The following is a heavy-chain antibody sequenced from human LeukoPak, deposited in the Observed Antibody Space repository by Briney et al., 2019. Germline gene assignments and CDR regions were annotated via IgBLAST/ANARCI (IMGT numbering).Heavy chain of an antibody. CDR2: IWYDGSNK. D-gene: IGHD3-22*01. CDR3: ARGQDSTGYYFIDY. V-gene: IGHV3-33*01. CDR1: GFTFSAFG. Sequence: GGSLRLSCAASGFTFSAFGMHWVRQAPGKGLEWVAVIWYDGSNKYHADSVKGRFTISRDNFKNTLYLQMDNLRAEDTAVYYCARGQDSTGYYFIDYWGQGTLVTVSS. J-gene: IGHJ4*02.